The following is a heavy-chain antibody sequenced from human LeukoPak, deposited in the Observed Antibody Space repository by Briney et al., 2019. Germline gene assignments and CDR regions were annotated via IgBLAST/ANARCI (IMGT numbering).Heavy chain of an antibody. J-gene: IGHJ4*02. CDR3: ARGLLSKVATMNYFDY. Sequence: GGSLRLSCAASRFTFSSYGMHWVRQAPGKGLEWVSSISSSSSYIYYADSVKGRFTISRDNAKNPLYLQMNSLRAEDTAVYYCARGLLSKVATMNYFDYWGQGTLVTVSS. D-gene: IGHD5-12*01. CDR1: RFTFSSYG. CDR2: ISSSSSYI. V-gene: IGHV3-21*01.